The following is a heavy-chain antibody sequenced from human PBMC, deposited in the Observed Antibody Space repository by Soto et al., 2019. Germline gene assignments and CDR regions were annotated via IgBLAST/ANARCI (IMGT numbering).Heavy chain of an antibody. J-gene: IGHJ4*02. CDR1: GFTFSSYS. CDR2: ISSSSSTI. D-gene: IGHD3-22*01. V-gene: IGHV3-48*02. CDR3: ARARHYYDSSGYLGY. Sequence: TGGSLRLSCAASGFTFSSYSMNWVRQAPGKGLEWVSYISSSSSTIYYADSVKGRFTISRDNAKNSLYLQMNSLRDEDMAVYYCARARHYYDSSGYLGYWGQGTLVTVSS.